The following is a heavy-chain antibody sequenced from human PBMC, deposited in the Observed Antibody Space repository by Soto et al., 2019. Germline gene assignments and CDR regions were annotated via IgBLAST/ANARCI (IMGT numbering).Heavy chain of an antibody. CDR3: ASIAAAGTGHNWFDS. J-gene: IGHJ5*01. CDR2: INHSGST. D-gene: IGHD6-13*01. V-gene: IGHV4-34*01. CDR1: GGSFSGYY. Sequence: SETLSLTCAVYGGSFSGYYWSWIRQPPGKGLEWIGEINHSGSTNYNPSLKSRVTISVDTSKNQFSLKLSSVTAADTAVYYCASIAAAGTGHNWFDSWGQGTLVTVSS.